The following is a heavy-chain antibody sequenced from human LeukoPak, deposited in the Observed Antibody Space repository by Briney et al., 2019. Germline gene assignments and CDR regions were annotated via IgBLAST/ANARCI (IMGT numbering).Heavy chain of an antibody. D-gene: IGHD3-3*01. Sequence: GGSLRLSCAASGFTFSSYSMNWVRQAPGKGLEWVSYISSSSSTIYYADSVKGRFTISRDNAKNSLYLQMNSLRAEDTAVYYCARGYYDFWSGLDYWGQGTLVPSPQ. J-gene: IGHJ4*02. CDR1: GFTFSSYS. CDR3: ARGYYDFWSGLDY. CDR2: ISSSSSTI. V-gene: IGHV3-48*01.